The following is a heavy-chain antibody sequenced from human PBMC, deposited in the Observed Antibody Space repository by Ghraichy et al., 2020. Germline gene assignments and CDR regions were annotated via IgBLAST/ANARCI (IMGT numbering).Heavy chain of an antibody. CDR2: IYWNDDK. CDR3: AHSSGYCSGGSCYYFDY. Sequence: SGPTLVKPTQTLTLTCTFSGFSLSTSGVGVGWIRQPPGKALEWLALIYWNDDKRYSPSLKSRLTITKDTSKNQVVLTMTNMDPVDTATYYCAHSSGYCSGGSCYYFDYWDQGTLVTVSS. CDR1: GFSLSTSGVG. V-gene: IGHV2-5*01. J-gene: IGHJ4*02. D-gene: IGHD2-15*01.